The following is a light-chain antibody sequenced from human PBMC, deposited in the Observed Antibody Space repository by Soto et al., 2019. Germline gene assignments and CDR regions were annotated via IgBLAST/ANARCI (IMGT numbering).Light chain of an antibody. V-gene: IGKV3-11*01. CDR1: QSVNRY. J-gene: IGKJ4*01. Sequence: EIVLTQSPNTLSLSPGERATLSCRARQSVNRYLAWYQQKPGQAPRLLIYEATNRATGIPVRFSGSGSGTDFTLTISSLEPEDFAVYYCQQHSNWLTFGGGNKVEIK. CDR3: QQHSNWLT. CDR2: EAT.